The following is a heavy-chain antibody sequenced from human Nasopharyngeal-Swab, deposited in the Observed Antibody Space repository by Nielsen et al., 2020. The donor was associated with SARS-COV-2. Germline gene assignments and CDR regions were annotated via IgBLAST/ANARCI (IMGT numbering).Heavy chain of an antibody. CDR1: GFTFSSYA. D-gene: IGHD3-22*01. CDR2: ISYDGSNK. CDR3: ARLYYYDSSGYYYDYYYGMDV. V-gene: IGHV3-30*04. J-gene: IGHJ6*02. Sequence: GESLKISCAASGFTFSSYAMHWVRQAPGKGLEWVAVISYDGSNKYYADSVKGRFTISRDNAKNSLYLQMNSLRAEDTAVYYCARLYYYDSSGYYYDYYYGMDVWGQGTTVTVPS.